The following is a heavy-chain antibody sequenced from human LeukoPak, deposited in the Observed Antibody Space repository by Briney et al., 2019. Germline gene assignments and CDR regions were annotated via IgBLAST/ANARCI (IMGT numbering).Heavy chain of an antibody. Sequence: GGSLRLSCAASGFTFSSYGMSWVRQAPGKGLEWVSAISGSGGSTYYADSVKGRFTISRDNSKNTLYLQMNSLRAEDTAVYYCAKDRRSRSGPFDYWGQGTLVTVSS. D-gene: IGHD5-12*01. J-gene: IGHJ4*02. CDR1: GFTFSSYG. CDR2: ISGSGGST. CDR3: AKDRRSRSGPFDY. V-gene: IGHV3-23*01.